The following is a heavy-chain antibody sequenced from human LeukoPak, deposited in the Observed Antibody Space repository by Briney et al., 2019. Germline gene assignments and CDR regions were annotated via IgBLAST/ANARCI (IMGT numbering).Heavy chain of an antibody. CDR3: AKDSWYYGSGSTSAIDY. CDR2: ISGSGGST. Sequence: GGSLRLSCAASGFTFSSYAMSWVRQAPGKGLEWVSAISGSGGSTYYADSVKGRFTISRDNSKNTLYLQMNSLRAEDTAVYYCAKDSWYYGSGSTSAIDYWGQGTLVNVSS. V-gene: IGHV3-23*01. CDR1: GFTFSSYA. D-gene: IGHD3-10*01. J-gene: IGHJ4*02.